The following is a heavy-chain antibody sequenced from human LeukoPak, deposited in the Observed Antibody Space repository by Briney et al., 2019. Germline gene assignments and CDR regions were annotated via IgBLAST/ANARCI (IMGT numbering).Heavy chain of an antibody. V-gene: IGHV3-21*04. J-gene: IGHJ6*03. CDR1: GFTFSSYS. D-gene: IGHD5-18*01. Sequence: GESLRLSCATSGFTFSSYSMNWVRQAPGKALEWVSSISSSSLYIYYADSVRGRFTISRDNAKSSLYLQMNSLRAEDTAVYYCAKGGYSNGRYYYYYMDVWGEGTTVTVSS. CDR3: AKGGYSNGRYYYYYMDV. CDR2: ISSSSLYI.